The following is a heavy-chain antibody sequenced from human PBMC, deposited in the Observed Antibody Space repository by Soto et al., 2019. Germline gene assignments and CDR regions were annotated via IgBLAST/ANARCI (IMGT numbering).Heavy chain of an antibody. V-gene: IGHV3-23*01. D-gene: IGHD6-13*01. Sequence: PGGSLRLSCAASGFTFSSYAMSWVRQAPGKGLEWVSAISGSGGSTYYADSVKGRFTISRDNSKNTLYLQMNSLRAEDTAVYYCAISMRGGIAAAGIRPTRFDYWGQGTLVTVSS. CDR3: AISMRGGIAAAGIRPTRFDY. CDR1: GFTFSSYA. CDR2: ISGSGGST. J-gene: IGHJ4*02.